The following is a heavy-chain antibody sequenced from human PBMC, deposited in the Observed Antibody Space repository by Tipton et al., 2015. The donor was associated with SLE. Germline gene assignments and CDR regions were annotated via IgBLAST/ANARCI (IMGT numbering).Heavy chain of an antibody. V-gene: IGHV4-59*02. D-gene: IGHD6-19*01. CDR3: ARRNTLEGQWLVGWFDP. CDR1: GDSVSSYY. J-gene: IGHJ5*02. CDR2: VSYSGST. Sequence: TLSLTCTVSGDSVSSYYWSWIRQPPGKGLEWIGCVSYSGSTNYNPSLRSRVTISIDTSRNQFSLKLNSVTAADTAVYYCARRNTLEGQWLVGWFDPWGQGTLVTVSS.